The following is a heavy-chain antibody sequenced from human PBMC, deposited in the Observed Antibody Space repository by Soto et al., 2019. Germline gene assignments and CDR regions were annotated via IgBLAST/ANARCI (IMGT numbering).Heavy chain of an antibody. CDR1: GGSISSGGYY. CDR3: AREGGPMTTVTHPDL. J-gene: IGHJ4*02. D-gene: IGHD4-17*01. Sequence: QVQLQESGPGLVKPSQTLSLTCTVSGGSISSGGYYWSWIRQHPGKGLEWIGYIYYSGSTYYNPSLKSRVTISVDTSKNQCSLKLSSVTAADTAVDYCAREGGPMTTVTHPDLWGQGTLVTVSS. CDR2: IYYSGST. V-gene: IGHV4-31*03.